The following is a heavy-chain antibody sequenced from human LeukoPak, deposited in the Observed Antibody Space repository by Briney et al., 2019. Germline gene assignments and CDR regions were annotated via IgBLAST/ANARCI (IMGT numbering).Heavy chain of an antibody. D-gene: IGHD3-9*01. Sequence: SEALSLTCTVSGGSISSSSYYWGWIRQPPGKGLAWIGSIYYSGSTYYNPSLKSRVTISVDTSKNQFSLKLSSVTAADTAVYYCARRLVFYIRYFDTTGMDVWGKGTTVTVSS. V-gene: IGHV4-39*01. CDR1: GGSISSSSYY. CDR3: ARRLVFYIRYFDTTGMDV. J-gene: IGHJ6*03. CDR2: IYYSGST.